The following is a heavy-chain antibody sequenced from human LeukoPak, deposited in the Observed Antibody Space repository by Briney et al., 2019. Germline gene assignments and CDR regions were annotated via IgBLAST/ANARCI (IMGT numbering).Heavy chain of an antibody. CDR3: ARDIAGSYFAEDYYYYYYMDV. D-gene: IGHD1-26*01. Sequence: PGGSLRLSCAASAFTFGNYAMTWVRQAPGKGLEWVSTIISDYSTYYADPVKGRFTISRDNSKNTLYLQMNSLRAEDTAVYYCARDIAGSYFAEDYYYYYYMDVWGKGTTVTVSS. CDR2: IISDYST. CDR1: AFTFGNYA. V-gene: IGHV3-23*01. J-gene: IGHJ6*03.